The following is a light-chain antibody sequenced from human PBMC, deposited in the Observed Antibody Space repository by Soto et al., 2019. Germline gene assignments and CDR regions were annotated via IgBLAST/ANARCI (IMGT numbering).Light chain of an antibody. J-gene: IGKJ1*01. V-gene: IGKV3-11*01. CDR1: QSISSY. CDR3: QQRNDWPPWT. CDR2: DAS. Sequence: EIVLTQSPATLSLSPGEGATLSCRASQSISSYLAWYQQKPGQAPRLLIYDASSRATGIPARFSGRGSGTDFTLTISSLQPEDFAVYYCQQRNDWPPWTFGQGTKVEIK.